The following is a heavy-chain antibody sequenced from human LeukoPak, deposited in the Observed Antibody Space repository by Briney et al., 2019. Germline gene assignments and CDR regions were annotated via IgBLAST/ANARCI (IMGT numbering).Heavy chain of an antibody. J-gene: IGHJ6*03. V-gene: IGHV1-2*02. CDR2: INPNSGGT. Sequence: ASVKVSCKASGYTFTGYYMHWVRQAPGQGLEWMGWINPNSGGTNYAQKFQGRVTMTRDTSISTAYMELSRLRSDDTAVYYCARGEGYCSGGSCYWFPYYYYYMDVWGKGTTVTVSS. CDR1: GYTFTGYY. CDR3: ARGEGYCSGGSCYWFPYYYYYMDV. D-gene: IGHD2-15*01.